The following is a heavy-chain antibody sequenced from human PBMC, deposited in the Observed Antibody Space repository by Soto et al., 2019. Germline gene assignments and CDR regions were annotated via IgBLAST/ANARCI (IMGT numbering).Heavy chain of an antibody. CDR2: IYYSGST. J-gene: IGHJ6*02. D-gene: IGHD6-19*01. Sequence: PSETLSLTCTVSGGSISSGGYYWSWIRQHPGKGLEWIGYIYYSGSTYHNPSLKSRVTISVDTSKNQFSLKLSSVTAADTAVYYCASFAVGGYYYYGMDVWGQGTTVTVSS. CDR3: ASFAVGGYYYYGMDV. V-gene: IGHV4-31*03. CDR1: GGSISSGGYY.